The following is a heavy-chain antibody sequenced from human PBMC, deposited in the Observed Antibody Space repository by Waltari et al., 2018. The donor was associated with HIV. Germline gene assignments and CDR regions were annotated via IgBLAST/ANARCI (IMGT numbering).Heavy chain of an antibody. V-gene: IGHV3-74*01. Sequence: EVQLVESGGGLVQPGGSLRLSCAASGFTFSRYWMNWVRQTPGKGLGWVARRTTDGRHPGYADSVRGRFTISRDNAKSTLYLQMNSLKVEDMAVYYCVRGPNAWVGVDYWGPGTLVTVSS. CDR1: GFTFSRYW. CDR2: RTTDGRHP. J-gene: IGHJ4*02. D-gene: IGHD3-10*01. CDR3: VRGPNAWVGVDY.